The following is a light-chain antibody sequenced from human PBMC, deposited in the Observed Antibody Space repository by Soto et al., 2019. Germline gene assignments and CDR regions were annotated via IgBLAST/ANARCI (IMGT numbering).Light chain of an antibody. J-gene: IGKJ5*01. V-gene: IGKV3-15*01. CDR2: DAS. Sequence: TQSPATLSLSPGERATLSCSASQSVSSYLAWYQQKPGQAPRLLIYDASTRATGIPARFSGSGSGTEFTLTISSLQSEDFAVYYCQQYNNWPPITFGQGTRLEI. CDR1: QSVSSY. CDR3: QQYNNWPPIT.